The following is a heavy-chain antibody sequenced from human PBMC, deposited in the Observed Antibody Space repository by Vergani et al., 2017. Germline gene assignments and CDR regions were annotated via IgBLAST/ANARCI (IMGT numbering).Heavy chain of an antibody. J-gene: IGHJ3*01. CDR3: ARGGDDYYDAQKAPDF. D-gene: IGHD3-16*01. Sequence: EVQLVESGGGLGQPGGSLRLSCAVSGFTFSSHWMHWVRQAPGKGLVWVSRINSGEFSRSYADSVKGRFTISRDNAKKTLYLQLDSLRDEDTAVYYCARGGDDYYDAQKAPDFWGQGTLFIVSS. CDR1: GFTFSSHW. CDR2: INSGEFSR. V-gene: IGHV3-74*01.